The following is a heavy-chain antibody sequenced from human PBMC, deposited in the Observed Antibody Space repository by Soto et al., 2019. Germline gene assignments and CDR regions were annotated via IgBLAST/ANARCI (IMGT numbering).Heavy chain of an antibody. V-gene: IGHV1-18*01. Sequence: QVQLVQSGAEVKKPGASVKVSCKASGYTFTSYGISWVRQAPGQGLEWMGWISAYNGNTNYAQKLQGRVTMTTDTSTRTAYMELRSLRSDDTAVYYCARDRLETPKLLWFGELGTPDYWGQGTLVTVSS. J-gene: IGHJ4*02. CDR2: ISAYNGNT. D-gene: IGHD3-10*01. CDR1: GYTFTSYG. CDR3: ARDRLETPKLLWFGELGTPDY.